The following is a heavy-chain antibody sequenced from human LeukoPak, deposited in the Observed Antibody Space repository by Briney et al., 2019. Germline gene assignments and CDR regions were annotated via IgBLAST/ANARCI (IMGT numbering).Heavy chain of an antibody. CDR3: ANVLRGYCSSTSCYTGNWFDP. J-gene: IGHJ5*02. CDR2: NSGSGGST. CDR1: GYTFSSYA. V-gene: IGHV3-23*01. D-gene: IGHD2-2*02. Sequence: PGGSLRLFCAASGYTFSSYAMSWVRQAPGKGLEWVSANSGSGGSTYYADSVKGRFTISRDNSKNTLYLQMNSLRAESTAVYYCANVLRGYCSSTSCYTGNWFDPWGQGTLVTVSS.